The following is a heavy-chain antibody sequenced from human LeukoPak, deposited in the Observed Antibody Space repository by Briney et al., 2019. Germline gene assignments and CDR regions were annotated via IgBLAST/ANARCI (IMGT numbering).Heavy chain of an antibody. CDR3: ARERALYYDFWSGYPLGY. CDR2: ISYDGSNK. CDR1: GFTFSSYA. V-gene: IGHV3-30-3*01. Sequence: GGSLRLSCAASGFTFSSYAMHWVRQAPGKGLEWVAVISYDGSNKYYADSVKGRFTISRDNSKNTLYLQMNSLRAEDTAVYYCARERALYYDFWSGYPLGYWGQGTLVTVSS. J-gene: IGHJ4*02. D-gene: IGHD3-3*01.